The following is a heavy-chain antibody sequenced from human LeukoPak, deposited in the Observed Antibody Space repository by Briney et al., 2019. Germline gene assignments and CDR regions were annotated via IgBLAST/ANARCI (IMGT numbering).Heavy chain of an antibody. D-gene: IGHD1-26*01. CDR3: ARGELDFDY. CDR2: ISRGVGST. V-gene: IGHV3-23*01. Sequence: GGSLRLSCAAFGFSFSRYDLSWVRQAPGKGLECVSTISRGVGSTYYADSVKGRFTISRDNSKNTLYLQMNNLRADDTAVYYCARGELDFDYWGQGTLVTVSS. CDR1: GFSFSRYD. J-gene: IGHJ4*02.